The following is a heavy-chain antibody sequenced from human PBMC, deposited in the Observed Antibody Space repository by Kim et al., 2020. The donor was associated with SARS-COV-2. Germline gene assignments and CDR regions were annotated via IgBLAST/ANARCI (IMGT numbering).Heavy chain of an antibody. J-gene: IGHJ4*02. Sequence: GGSLKLSCAASGFTFSSYAMHWVRQAPGKGLEWVAVISYDGSNKYYADSVKGRFTISRDNSKNTLYLQMNSLRAEDTAVYYCAREYYDFWSGYYQGANFDYWGQGTLVTVSS. D-gene: IGHD3-3*01. CDR1: GFTFSSYA. CDR3: AREYYDFWSGYYQGANFDY. V-gene: IGHV3-30-3*01. CDR2: ISYDGSNK.